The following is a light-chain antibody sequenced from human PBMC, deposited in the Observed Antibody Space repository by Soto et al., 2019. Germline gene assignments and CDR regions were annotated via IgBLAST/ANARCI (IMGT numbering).Light chain of an antibody. CDR1: QSVSNNY. CDR3: QQYGSSGT. J-gene: IGKJ5*01. Sequence: EIVLTQSPGTLSLSPGERAPLSWRARQSVSNNYLAWYQQKPGQAPRLLIYGASNRATGIPDRFSGSGSGTDFTLTISRLEPEDFAVYYCQQYGSSGTFGQGTRLENK. V-gene: IGKV3-20*01. CDR2: GAS.